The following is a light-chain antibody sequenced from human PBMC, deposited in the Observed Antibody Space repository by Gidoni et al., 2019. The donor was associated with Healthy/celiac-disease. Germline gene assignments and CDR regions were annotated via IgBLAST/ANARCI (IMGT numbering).Light chain of an antibody. CDR3: QQYGSSPGT. Sequence: EIVLTQARATLSLSPGERATLSCGASLSVSSCYLAWYQQKPGLAPRLLIYDASFRATGIPDRFSGSGSGTDFSLTISRLEPEDFAVYYCQQYGSSPGTFGQGTKVEIK. V-gene: IGKV3D-20*01. J-gene: IGKJ1*01. CDR1: LSVSSCY. CDR2: DAS.